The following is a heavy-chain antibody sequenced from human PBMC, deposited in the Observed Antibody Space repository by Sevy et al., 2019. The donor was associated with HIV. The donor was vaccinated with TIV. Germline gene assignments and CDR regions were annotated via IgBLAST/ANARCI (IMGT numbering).Heavy chain of an antibody. CDR1: GFTFTNYV. CDR2: ISPIGSPI. CDR3: ARDLVASTLTMDV. D-gene: IGHD2-15*01. Sequence: GGSLRLSCAASGFTFTNYVMNWVRQAPGKGLEWVSYISPIGSPIYYADSVKGRFTISRDNAKNSLYLQMNSLRADDTGLYYCARDLVASTLTMDVWGQGTTVTVSS. J-gene: IGHJ6*02. V-gene: IGHV3-48*03.